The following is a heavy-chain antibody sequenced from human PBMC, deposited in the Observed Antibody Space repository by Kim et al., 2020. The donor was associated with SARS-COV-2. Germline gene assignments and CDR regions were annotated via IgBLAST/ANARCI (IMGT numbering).Heavy chain of an antibody. V-gene: IGHV4-59*08. CDR3: ARRTRYAYSDS. CDR1: GGSISGYY. J-gene: IGHJ4*02. Sequence: SETLSLTCTVSGGSISGYYWSWIRQPPGKGLEFIGSISYIGSVDYSPSFTSRVTISLDTSKNQFSLNLRHVTAADTAVYFCARRTRYAYSDSWGQGTLVTVSS. D-gene: IGHD3-16*01. CDR2: ISYIGSV.